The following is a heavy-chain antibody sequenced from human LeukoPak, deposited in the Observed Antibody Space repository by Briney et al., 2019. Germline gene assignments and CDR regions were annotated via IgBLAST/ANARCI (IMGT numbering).Heavy chain of an antibody. CDR1: GGSISSSSYY. CDR2: IYYSGST. CDR3: ARGSSSWYTHLDY. V-gene: IGHV4-39*07. D-gene: IGHD6-13*01. J-gene: IGHJ4*02. Sequence: PSETLSLTCTVSGGSISSSSYYWGWIREPPGKGLEWIGSIYYSGSTYYNPSLKSRVTISVDTSKNQFSLKLSSVTAADTAVYYCARGSSSWYTHLDYWGQGTLLTVSS.